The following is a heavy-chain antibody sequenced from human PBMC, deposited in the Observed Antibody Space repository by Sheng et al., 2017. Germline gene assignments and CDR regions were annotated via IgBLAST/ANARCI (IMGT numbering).Heavy chain of an antibody. V-gene: IGHV1-69*01. D-gene: IGHD3-10*01. CDR3: AREGTYQYGSDTYCFDL. Sequence: QVQLVQSGSEVREPGSSVRVSCRAYGGTFSSFSINWVRQAPGQGLEWIGGILPILDRIKYAQKFQGKVRISADASTSRAYMDLYSLKSDDTAIYYCAREGTYQYGSDTYCFDLWGQGTQVTVSS. CDR1: GGTFSSFS. J-gene: IGHJ4*02. CDR2: ILPILDRI.